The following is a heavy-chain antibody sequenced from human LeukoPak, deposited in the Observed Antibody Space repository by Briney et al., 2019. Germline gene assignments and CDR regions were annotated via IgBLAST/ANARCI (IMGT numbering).Heavy chain of an antibody. V-gene: IGHV4-61*01. Sequence: SETLSLTCTVSGYSISSGYYWSWVRQPPGKGLEWIGYSFYSGSTKYSPSLKSRVTISVDRSENKFSLKLRSATVADTAVYFCARGTGVVPFSLWGQGTLVTVS. CDR1: GYSISSGYY. CDR2: SFYSGST. J-gene: IGHJ4*02. CDR3: ARGTGVVPFSL. D-gene: IGHD5-18*01.